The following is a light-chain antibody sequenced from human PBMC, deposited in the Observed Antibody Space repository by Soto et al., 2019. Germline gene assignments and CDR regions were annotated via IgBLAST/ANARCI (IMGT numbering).Light chain of an antibody. J-gene: IGKJ2*01. CDR2: DAS. Sequence: EIVLTQSPATLSLSPGERATLSCGASQSVSSSYLAWYQQKPGLAPRLLIYDASSRATGIPDRFSGSGSGTDFTLTISRLEPEDFAVYDCPQYGSSPYTFGHGTKLEIK. CDR3: PQYGSSPYT. CDR1: QSVSSSY. V-gene: IGKV3D-20*01.